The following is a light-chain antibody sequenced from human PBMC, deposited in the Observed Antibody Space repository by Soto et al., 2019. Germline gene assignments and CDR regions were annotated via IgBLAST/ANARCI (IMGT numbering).Light chain of an antibody. Sequence: EIVLTQSPATLYLSPGERATLYCRASQRVSSYLAWYQQKPGQAPRLLIYDASNRATVIPARFSGSGSGTDFTLTISSREPEDFAVYCCQQRSNWPPLTFGGGTKVEIK. V-gene: IGKV3-11*01. CDR1: QRVSSY. CDR3: QQRSNWPPLT. J-gene: IGKJ4*01. CDR2: DAS.